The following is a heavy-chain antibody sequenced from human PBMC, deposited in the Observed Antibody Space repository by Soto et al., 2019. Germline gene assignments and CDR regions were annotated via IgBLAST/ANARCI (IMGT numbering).Heavy chain of an antibody. CDR2: ISYDGSNK. J-gene: IGHJ3*02. D-gene: IGHD3-16*01. V-gene: IGHV3-30-3*01. Sequence: QVQLVESGGGVVQPGRSLRLSCAASGFTFSSYAMHWVRQAPGKGLEWVAVISYDGSNKYYADSVKGRFTISRDNSKNTLYLQMNSLRAEDTAVYYCARAPVLGVNAFDIWGQGTMVTVSS. CDR3: ARAPVLGVNAFDI. CDR1: GFTFSSYA.